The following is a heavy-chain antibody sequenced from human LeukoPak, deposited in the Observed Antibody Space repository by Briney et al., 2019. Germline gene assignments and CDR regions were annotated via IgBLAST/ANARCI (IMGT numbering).Heavy chain of an antibody. CDR3: ARAGYSYGTGYYFDY. CDR1: GGSISSYY. J-gene: IGHJ4*02. D-gene: IGHD5-18*01. CDR2: IYYTRAT. V-gene: IGHV4-59*01. Sequence: SETLSLTCTVSGGSISSYYWSWIRLPPGKGLEWIGYIYYTRATYYNPSLKSRVTISLDTSKNQFSLKLSSVTAADAAVYYCARAGYSYGTGYYFDYWGQGALVTVSS.